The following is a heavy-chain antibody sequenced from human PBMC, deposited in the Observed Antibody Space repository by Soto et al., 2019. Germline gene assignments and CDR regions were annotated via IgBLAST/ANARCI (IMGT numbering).Heavy chain of an antibody. V-gene: IGHV3-23*01. J-gene: IGHJ4*02. D-gene: IGHD2-15*01. CDR2: LSDSGVSI. CDR3: GKDRTHRVVVASFDY. Sequence: PGGSLGLSCTASGFTFSSHAMTWVRQAPGKGLEWVSGLSDSGVSIYYADSVKGRLTISRDNSKNTPYLQMPTLGAEDTAVYYCGKDRTHRVVVASFDYWGQGTLVTVSS. CDR1: GFTFSSHA.